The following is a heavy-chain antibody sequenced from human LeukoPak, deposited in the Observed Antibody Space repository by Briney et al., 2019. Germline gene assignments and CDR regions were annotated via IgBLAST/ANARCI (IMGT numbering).Heavy chain of an antibody. Sequence: PSESLSLTCTVSGGSISSTRYYRGWIRQPPGKGLEWIGSIYYSGSTYYNPSLKSRVTISVDTSKNQFSLKLSSVTAADTAVYYCARDVFLDYWGQGTLVTVSS. CDR3: ARDVFLDY. J-gene: IGHJ4*02. CDR1: GGSISSTRYY. CDR2: IYYSGST. D-gene: IGHD2-21*01. V-gene: IGHV4-39*07.